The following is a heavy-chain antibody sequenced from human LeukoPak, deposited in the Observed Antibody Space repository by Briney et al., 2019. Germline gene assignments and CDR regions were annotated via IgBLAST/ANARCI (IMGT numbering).Heavy chain of an antibody. CDR2: ISWNSGSI. J-gene: IGHJ4*02. D-gene: IGHD6-13*01. V-gene: IGHV3-9*01. Sequence: SGRSLRLSCAASGFTFDDYAMHWVRQAPGKGLEWVSGISWNSGSIGYADSVKGRFTISRDNAKNSLYLQMNSLRAEDTAVYYCAKDLRGQQLVSFFDYWGQGTLVTVSS. CDR3: AKDLRGQQLVSFFDY. CDR1: GFTFDDYA.